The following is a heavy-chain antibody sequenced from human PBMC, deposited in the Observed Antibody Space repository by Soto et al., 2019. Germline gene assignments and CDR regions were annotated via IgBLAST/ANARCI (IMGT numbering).Heavy chain of an antibody. Sequence: QVHLVQSGAEVKKPGASVKVSCKGSGYAFTTYGITWVRQAPGQGLEWMGWISALNGNTNYAQKLQGRVTVTRDTSTSTDYMELSSLRSDDTAVYYCARGRYGDYWGQGALVTVCS. D-gene: IGHD1-1*01. J-gene: IGHJ4*02. CDR1: GYAFTTYG. CDR2: ISALNGNT. V-gene: IGHV1-18*01. CDR3: ARGRYGDY.